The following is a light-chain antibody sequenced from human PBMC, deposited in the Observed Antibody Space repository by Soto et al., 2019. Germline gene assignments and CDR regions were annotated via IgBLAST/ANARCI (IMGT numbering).Light chain of an antibody. J-gene: IGKJ4*01. CDR2: DAS. V-gene: IGKV3-11*01. CDR3: HQRFSWPLP. CDR1: QSVNNY. Sequence: EIVLTQSPATLSLSPGERATLSCRASQSVNNYLAWYQQKPGQTPRLLIYDASTRATGTPARFTGRGSGTDFTLTISSLEPEDFAVYYCHQRFSWPLPFGGGTKVEI.